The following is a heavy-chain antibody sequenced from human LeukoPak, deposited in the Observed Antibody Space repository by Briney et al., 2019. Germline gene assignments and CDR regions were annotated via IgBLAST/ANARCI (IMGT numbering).Heavy chain of an antibody. J-gene: IGHJ4*02. V-gene: IGHV3-30*18. D-gene: IGHD6-6*01. Sequence: GSLRLSCAASGFTFSSYGMHWVRQAPGKGLEWVAVISYDGSNKYYADSVKGRFTTSRDNSKNTLYLQMNSLRAEDTAVYYCANGGRSIAARIPFDYWGQGTLVTVSS. CDR2: ISYDGSNK. CDR3: ANGGRSIAARIPFDY. CDR1: GFTFSSYG.